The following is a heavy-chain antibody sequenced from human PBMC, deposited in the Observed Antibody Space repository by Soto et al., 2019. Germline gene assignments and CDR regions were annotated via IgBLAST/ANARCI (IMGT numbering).Heavy chain of an antibody. D-gene: IGHD3-9*01. CDR2: ISGSGVTT. CDR1: GFTFSSYA. V-gene: IGHV3-23*01. CDR3: AKDRDDIGMVDALEV. J-gene: IGHJ3*01. Sequence: EMQLLESGGDLVQPGGSLRLSCAASGFTFSSYAMTWVRQAPGKGLEYISAISGSGVTTYYADSMKGRFTISRDNSKKTLYLQMNSLRAEDTAVYYCAKDRDDIGMVDALEVWGQGTMVTVSS.